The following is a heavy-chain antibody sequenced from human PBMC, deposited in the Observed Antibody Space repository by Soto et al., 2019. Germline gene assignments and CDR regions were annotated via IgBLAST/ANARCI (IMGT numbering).Heavy chain of an antibody. J-gene: IGHJ4*02. D-gene: IGHD3-10*01. CDR2: IYYSGST. CDR1: GGSISSSSYY. Sequence: SETLSLTCTVSGGSISSSSYYWGWIRQPPGKGLEWIGYIYYSGSTYYNPSLKSRVTISVDTSKNQFSLKLSSVTAADTAVYYCARGPGTMAKIDYWGQGTLVPVSS. CDR3: ARGPGTMAKIDY. V-gene: IGHV4-39*07.